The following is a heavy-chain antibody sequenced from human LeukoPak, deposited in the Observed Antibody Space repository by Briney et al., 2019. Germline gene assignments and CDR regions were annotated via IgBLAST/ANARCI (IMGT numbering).Heavy chain of an antibody. CDR3: ARDLGGGTFDY. Sequence: GGSLRLSCAASGFTFSSYEMNWVRQAPGKGLEWVSYISSSGSTIYYADSVKGRFTISRDNAKNSLYLQMNSLRAEGTAVYYCARDLGGGTFDYWGQGTLVTVSS. CDR1: GFTFSSYE. D-gene: IGHD1-26*01. V-gene: IGHV3-48*03. CDR2: ISSSGSTI. J-gene: IGHJ4*02.